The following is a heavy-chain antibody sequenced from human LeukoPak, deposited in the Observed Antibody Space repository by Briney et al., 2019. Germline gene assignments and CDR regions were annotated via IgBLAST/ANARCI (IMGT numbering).Heavy chain of an antibody. CDR1: GFTVSRNF. CDR3: ARGRHNDGGDY. V-gene: IGHV3-66*01. CDR2: IHIGGDT. Sequence: GGSLRLSCAASGFTVSRNFMSWVRQAPGKGLERVSVIHIGGDTYYADSVRGRFTISRDHSKSTLHLQMNSLRVEDTAVYYCARGRHNDGGDYWGQGTLVTVSS. J-gene: IGHJ4*02. D-gene: IGHD3-16*01.